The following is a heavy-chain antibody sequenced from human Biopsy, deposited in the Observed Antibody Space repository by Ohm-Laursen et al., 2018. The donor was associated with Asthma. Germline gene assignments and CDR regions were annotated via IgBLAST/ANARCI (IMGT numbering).Heavy chain of an antibody. V-gene: IGHV1-18*01. CDR2: ISVYNGNT. CDR1: GYTFNSAG. Sequence: SVKVSCKASGYTFNSAGITWVRQAPGQGLEWMGWISVYNGNTKVAQKLQGRVTMITDTSTSTAYMELRSLRPDDTAVYFCARAVDYSHYYGIDVWGQGTTVTVS. J-gene: IGHJ6*02. CDR3: ARAVDYSHYYGIDV. D-gene: IGHD3-10*01.